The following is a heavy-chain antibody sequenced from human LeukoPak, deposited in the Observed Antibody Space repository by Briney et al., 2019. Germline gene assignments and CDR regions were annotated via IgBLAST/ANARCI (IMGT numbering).Heavy chain of an antibody. D-gene: IGHD3-16*01. V-gene: IGHV3-9*01. CDR2: ISWNSGSI. CDR3: AKARSNFMITGLPPPDI. J-gene: IGHJ3*02. CDR1: GFTFDDYA. Sequence: GRSLRLSCAASGFTFDDYAMHWVRQAPGKGLEWVSGISWNSGSIGYADSVKGRFTISRDNAKNSLYLQMNSLRAEDTALYYCAKARSNFMITGLPPPDIWGQGTMVTVSS.